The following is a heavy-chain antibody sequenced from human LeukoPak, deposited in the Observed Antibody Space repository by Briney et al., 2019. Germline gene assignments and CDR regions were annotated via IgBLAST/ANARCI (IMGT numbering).Heavy chain of an antibody. CDR1: GFTFSSYG. CDR3: AKDSRITMIVGEFDY. Sequence: GGSLRLSCAASGFTFSSYGMHWVRQAPGKGLEWVAIISYDGTNKYYADSVKGRFTISRDNSKNTLYLQMNSLRAEDTAVYYCAKDSRITMIVGEFDYWGQGTLVTVSS. J-gene: IGHJ4*02. D-gene: IGHD3-22*01. CDR2: ISYDGTNK. V-gene: IGHV3-30*18.